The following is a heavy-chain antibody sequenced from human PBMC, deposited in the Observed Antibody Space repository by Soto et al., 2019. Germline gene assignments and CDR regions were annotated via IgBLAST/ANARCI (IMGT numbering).Heavy chain of an antibody. Sequence: EVQLLESGGGLVQPGGSLRLSCAASGFTFSTDAMSWVRQAPGKGLEWVSAISRKGDSTYYADSVKGRFTISRDDYKTTLYLQMYSLRAEDTAVYSCAALDRDCSAGDYDGYYAIDVWGQGTTVTVSS. J-gene: IGHJ6*02. D-gene: IGHD2-15*01. CDR1: GFTFSTDA. CDR2: ISRKGDST. CDR3: AALDRDCSAGDYDGYYAIDV. V-gene: IGHV3-23*01.